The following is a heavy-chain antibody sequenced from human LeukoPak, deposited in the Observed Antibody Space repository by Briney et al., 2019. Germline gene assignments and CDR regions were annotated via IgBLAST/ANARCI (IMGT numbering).Heavy chain of an antibody. J-gene: IGHJ3*02. CDR1: GFTFSSYA. Sequence: GGSLRLSCAASGFTFSSYAMSWVRQAPGKGLEWVSAISGSGGSTYYADSVKGRFTISRDNSKNTLYLQMNSLRAEDTAVYYCAKDYLCYYDSSGYFYDAFDIWGQGTMVTVSS. CDR2: ISGSGGST. CDR3: AKDYLCYYDSSGYFYDAFDI. D-gene: IGHD3-22*01. V-gene: IGHV3-23*01.